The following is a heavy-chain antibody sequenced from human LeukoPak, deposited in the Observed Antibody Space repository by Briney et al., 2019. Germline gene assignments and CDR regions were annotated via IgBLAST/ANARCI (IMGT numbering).Heavy chain of an antibody. D-gene: IGHD6-19*01. V-gene: IGHV4-39*01. CDR1: GTSISSTSYY. J-gene: IGHJ5*02. CDR2: INYSGKT. CDR3: ARSSSEAGLA. Sequence: PSETLSLTCTVSGTSISSTSYYWGWIRQPPGKGLEWIGSINYSGKTYYNPSLKSRVTISVDTSKNQFSLKLTSVTAADTSVYYCARSSSEAGLAWGQGTLVAVSP.